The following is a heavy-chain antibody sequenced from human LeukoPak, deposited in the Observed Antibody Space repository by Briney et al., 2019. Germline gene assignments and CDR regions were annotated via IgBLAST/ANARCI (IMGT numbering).Heavy chain of an antibody. Sequence: PGGSLRLSWAASGFTFSTYWMHWARQAPGKGLVWVSRINSDGSSTTYADSVKGRFTISRDNAKNTLYLQMNSLRAEDTAVYYCSRSWSGELGFWGQGTLVTVSS. J-gene: IGHJ4*02. CDR3: SRSWSGELGF. V-gene: IGHV3-74*01. CDR2: INSDGSST. CDR1: GFTFSTYW. D-gene: IGHD1-7*01.